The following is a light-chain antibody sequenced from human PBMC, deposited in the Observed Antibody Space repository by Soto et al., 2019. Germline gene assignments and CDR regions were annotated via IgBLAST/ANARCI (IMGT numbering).Light chain of an antibody. CDR3: HQYNNWLALT. J-gene: IGKJ4*01. V-gene: IGKV3-15*01. Sequence: EIVMTQSPATLSVSPGERATLSCRASQTVSSNSAWYQQKPGQAPRLLIYDASTRATGIPVRFRGSGSGTEFTLTISSLQSEDSAVYYCHQYNNWLALTFGGGTKVEIK. CDR1: QTVSSN. CDR2: DAS.